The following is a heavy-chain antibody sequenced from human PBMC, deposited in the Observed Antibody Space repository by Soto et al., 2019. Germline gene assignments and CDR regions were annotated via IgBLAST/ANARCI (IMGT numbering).Heavy chain of an antibody. D-gene: IGHD4-17*01. Sequence: SETLSLTCTVSGGSISSSSYYWGWIRQPPGKGLEWIGSIYYSGSTYYNQSLKSRVTISVDTCRHQFSLKMSSVTAADTAVYYCARRREGYDYGDYFDYWGQGTLVTVSS. CDR3: ARRREGYDYGDYFDY. V-gene: IGHV4-39*01. CDR2: IYYSGST. J-gene: IGHJ4*02. CDR1: GGSISSSSYY.